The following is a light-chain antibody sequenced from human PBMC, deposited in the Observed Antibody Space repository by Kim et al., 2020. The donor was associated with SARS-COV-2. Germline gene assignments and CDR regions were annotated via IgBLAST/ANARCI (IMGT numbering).Light chain of an antibody. CDR2: GAS. CDR3: QQHGSSPWT. Sequence: LSPGERATRSCRASQSVNTHLVWYQQKPGQAPRLLIYGASSRATGIPDRFSGSGSGTDFTLTISRLEPEDFAVYYCQQHGSSPWTFGQGTKVDIK. CDR1: QSVNTH. J-gene: IGKJ1*01. V-gene: IGKV3-20*01.